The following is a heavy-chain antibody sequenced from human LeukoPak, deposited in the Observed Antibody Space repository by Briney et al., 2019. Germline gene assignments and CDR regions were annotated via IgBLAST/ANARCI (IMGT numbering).Heavy chain of an antibody. D-gene: IGHD3-3*01. CDR2: IYYSGST. CDR1: GGSISSYY. CDR3: ARAPYYDIWSGYYDNWFDP. V-gene: IGHV4-59*01. J-gene: IGHJ5*02. Sequence: SETLSLTCTVSGGSISSYYWSWIRQPPGKGLEWIGYIYYSGSTNYNPSLKSRVTISVDTSKNQFSLKLSSVTAADTAVYYCARAPYYDIWSGYYDNWFDPWGQGTLVTVSS.